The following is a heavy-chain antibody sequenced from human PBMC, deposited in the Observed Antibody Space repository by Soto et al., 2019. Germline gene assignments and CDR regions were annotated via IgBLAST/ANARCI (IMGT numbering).Heavy chain of an antibody. J-gene: IGHJ3*02. V-gene: IGHV4-31*03. CDR2: IYYSGST. D-gene: IGHD2-15*01. CDR1: GGSISSGGYY. Sequence: QVQLQESGPGLVKPSQTLSLTCTVSGGSISSGGYYWSWIRQHPGQGLEWIGYIYYSGSTDYNPSLKSRVTIAVDTSKNQFSLKLSSVTAADTAVYYCARVRYCSGGSCLSGAFDIWGQGTMVTVSS. CDR3: ARVRYCSGGSCLSGAFDI.